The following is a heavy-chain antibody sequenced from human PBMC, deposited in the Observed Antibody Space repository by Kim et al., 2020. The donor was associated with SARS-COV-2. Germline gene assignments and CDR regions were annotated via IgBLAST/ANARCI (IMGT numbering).Heavy chain of an antibody. J-gene: IGHJ4*02. D-gene: IGHD2-8*02. CDR1: GGSISSSSYY. V-gene: IGHV4-39*01. Sequence: SETLSLTCTVSGGSISSSSYYWGWIRQPPGKGLEWIGSIYYSGSTYYNPSLKSRVTISVDTSKNQFSLKLSSVTAADTAVYYCARHGGGSCVLVVYAAYFDYWGQGTLVTVSS. CDR2: IYYSGST. CDR3: ARHGGGSCVLVVYAAYFDY.